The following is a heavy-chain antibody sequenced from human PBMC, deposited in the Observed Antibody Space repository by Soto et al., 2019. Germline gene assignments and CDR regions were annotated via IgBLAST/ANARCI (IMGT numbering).Heavy chain of an antibody. D-gene: IGHD3-16*01. V-gene: IGHV4-59*08. Sequence: QVQLQESGPGLVKPSETLSLICTVSGGSLSGYYWTWIRQPPGKGLEWIGYISDTGSTNYNPALNSRVTISIDTSKNQFSLKLSSVTATDTAVYYCARRRFFWYFELWGRGTLVTVSS. CDR3: ARRRFFWYFEL. J-gene: IGHJ2*01. CDR2: ISDTGST. CDR1: GGSLSGYY.